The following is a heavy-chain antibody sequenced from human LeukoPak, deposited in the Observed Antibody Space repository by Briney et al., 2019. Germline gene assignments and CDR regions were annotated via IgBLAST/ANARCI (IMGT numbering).Heavy chain of an antibody. CDR1: GGSISSSSYY. CDR3: ATLAKKKGYQAPAGTKNFDY. CDR2: IYYSGST. V-gene: IGHV4-39*01. Sequence: SETLSLTCTVSGGSISSSSYYWGWIRQPPGKGLEWIGSIYYSGSTYYNPSLKSRVTISVDTSKNQFSLKLSSVTAADPALYFWATLAKKKGYQAPAGTKNFDYGGQGTLGPVSP. D-gene: IGHD6-13*01. J-gene: IGHJ4*02.